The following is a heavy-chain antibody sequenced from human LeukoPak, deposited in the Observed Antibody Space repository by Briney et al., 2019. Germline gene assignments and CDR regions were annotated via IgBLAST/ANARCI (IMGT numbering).Heavy chain of an antibody. V-gene: IGHV1-2*02. Sequence: ASVKVSCKASGYTFTSHYMHWVRQAPGQGLEWMGWINPNSGGTNYAQKFQGRVTMTRGTSISTAYMELSRLRSDDTAVYYCARDLSTSPHDYWGQGTLVTVSS. J-gene: IGHJ4*02. CDR2: INPNSGGT. CDR1: GYTFTSHY. D-gene: IGHD4-11*01. CDR3: ARDLSTSPHDY.